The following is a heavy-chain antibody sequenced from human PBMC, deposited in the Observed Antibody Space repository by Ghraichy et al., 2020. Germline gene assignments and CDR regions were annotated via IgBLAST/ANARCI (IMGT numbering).Heavy chain of an antibody. CDR3: AKAFRGEGKGAFDY. Sequence: GESLNISCAASGFTFSSYAMSWVRQAPGKGLEWVSAISGSGGSTYYADSVKGRFTISRDNSKNTLYLQMNSLRAEDTAVYYCAKAFRGEGKGAFDYWGQGTLVTVSS. D-gene: IGHD3-16*01. CDR1: GFTFSSYA. J-gene: IGHJ4*02. CDR2: ISGSGGST. V-gene: IGHV3-23*01.